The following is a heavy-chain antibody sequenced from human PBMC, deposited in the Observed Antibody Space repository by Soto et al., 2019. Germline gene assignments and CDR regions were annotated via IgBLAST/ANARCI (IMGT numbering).Heavy chain of an antibody. CDR1: GGSISSYY. CDR3: ARDWRGYSYGYYYYYGMDV. Sequence: SETLSLTCTVSGGSISSYYWSWIRQPPGKGLEWIGYIYYSGSTNYNPSLKSRVTISVDTSKNQFSLKLSSVTAADTAVYYCARDWRGYSYGYYYYYGMDVWGQGTTVTVS. CDR2: IYYSGST. D-gene: IGHD5-18*01. J-gene: IGHJ6*02. V-gene: IGHV4-59*01.